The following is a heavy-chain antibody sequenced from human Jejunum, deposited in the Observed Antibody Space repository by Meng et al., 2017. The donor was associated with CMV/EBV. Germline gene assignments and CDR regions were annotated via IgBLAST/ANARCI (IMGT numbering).Heavy chain of an antibody. J-gene: IGHJ2*01. D-gene: IGHD6-19*01. V-gene: IGHV3-15*01. CDR2: IKSKKDGETT. CDR1: GFTFSNAW. Sequence: SGFTFSNAWMIWVRQAPGKGVEWVGRIKSKKDGETTDYVAPVKGRFTISRDDSENTVFLQMNSLKTEDTAVYYCTKGHPSSGWVFDLWGRGTLVTVSS. CDR3: TKGHPSSGWVFDL.